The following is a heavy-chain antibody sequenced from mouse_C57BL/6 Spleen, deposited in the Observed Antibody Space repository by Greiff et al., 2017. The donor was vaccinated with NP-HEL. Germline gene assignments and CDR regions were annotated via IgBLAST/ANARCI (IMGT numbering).Heavy chain of an antibody. D-gene: IGHD4-1*01. CDR2: IYPGDGDT. J-gene: IGHJ2*01. V-gene: IGHV1-80*01. CDR1: GYAFSSYW. CDR3: ARITGTYYFDY. Sequence: QVHVKQSGAELVKPGASVKISCKASGYAFSSYWMNWVKQRPGKGLEWIGQIYPGDGDTNYNGKFKGKATLTADKSSSTAYMQLSSLTSEDSAVYFCARITGTYYFDYWGQGTTLTVSS.